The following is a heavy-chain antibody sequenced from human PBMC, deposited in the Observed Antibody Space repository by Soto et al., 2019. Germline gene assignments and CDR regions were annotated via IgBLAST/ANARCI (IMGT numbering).Heavy chain of an antibody. CDR1: GGSISSGGYY. V-gene: IGHV4-31*03. J-gene: IGHJ5*02. D-gene: IGHD6-13*01. Sequence: QVQLQESGPGLVKPSQTLSLTCTVSGGSISSGGYYWSWIRQHPGKGLEWTGYIYYSGSTYYNPSLKSRVTISVDTSKNQFSLKLSSVTAADTAVYYCARRGAAAGWFDPWGQGTLVTVSS. CDR3: ARRGAAAGWFDP. CDR2: IYYSGST.